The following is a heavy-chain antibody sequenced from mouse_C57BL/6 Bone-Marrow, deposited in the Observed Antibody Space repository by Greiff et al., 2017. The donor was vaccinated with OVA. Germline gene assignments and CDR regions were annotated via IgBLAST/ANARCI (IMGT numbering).Heavy chain of an antibody. D-gene: IGHD1-1*01. V-gene: IGHV1-72*01. Sequence: VQLQQPGAELVKPGASVKLSCKASGYTFTSYWMHWVKQRPGRGLEWIGRIVPHSGGTKYNEKFKSKATLTVDKPSSTAYMQRSSLTSEDSAVYYCASYYYGSSTRYFDVWGTGTTVTVSS. CDR3: ASYYYGSSTRYFDV. CDR1: GYTFTSYW. J-gene: IGHJ1*03. CDR2: IVPHSGGT.